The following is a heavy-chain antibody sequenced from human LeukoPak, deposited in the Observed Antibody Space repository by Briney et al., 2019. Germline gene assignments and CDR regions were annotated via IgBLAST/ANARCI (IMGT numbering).Heavy chain of an antibody. J-gene: IGHJ4*02. D-gene: IGHD3-10*01. Sequence: SETLSLTCAVYGGIFNGYYWSWIRQPPGKGLEWIGEINRSGTTNYNPTLKSRVTISVDTSKNQFSLKLSSVTAADTAVYYCARASYGSAHYWGQGTLVTVSS. CDR2: INRSGTT. CDR1: GGIFNGYY. CDR3: ARASYGSAHY. V-gene: IGHV4-34*01.